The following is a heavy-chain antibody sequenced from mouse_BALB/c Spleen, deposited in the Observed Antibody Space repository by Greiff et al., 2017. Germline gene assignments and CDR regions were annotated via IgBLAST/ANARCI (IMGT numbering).Heavy chain of an antibody. CDR1: GYAFTSYN. V-gene: IGHV1S135*01. CDR3: ERRRFMIEDAMDY. CDR2: IDPYNGGT. J-gene: IGHJ4*01. D-gene: IGHD2-4*01. Sequence: VQLQQSGPELVKPGASVKVSCKASGYAFTSYNMYWVKQSHGKSLEWIGYIDPYNGGTSYNQKFKGKATLTVDKSSSTAYMHLNSLTSEDSAVYYCERRRFMIEDAMDYWGQGTSVTVSS.